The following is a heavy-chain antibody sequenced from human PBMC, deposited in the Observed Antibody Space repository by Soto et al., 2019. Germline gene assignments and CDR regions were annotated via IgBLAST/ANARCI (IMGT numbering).Heavy chain of an antibody. V-gene: IGHV3-11*01. D-gene: IGHD6-6*01. CDR2: IGRTGTTK. Sequence: GGSLRLSCAASGFTFSDYYMNWVRQAPGKGLEWISYIGRTGTTKYYADSVKGRFSIFRDNAKNSVSLQMNSLRADDTAVYYCARESASSDFDSWGQGALVTISS. CDR3: ARESASSDFDS. CDR1: GFTFSDYY. J-gene: IGHJ4*02.